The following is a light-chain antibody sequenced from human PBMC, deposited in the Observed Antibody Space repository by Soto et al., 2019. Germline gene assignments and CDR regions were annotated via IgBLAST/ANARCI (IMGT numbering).Light chain of an antibody. CDR3: GADHGSGSNFREV. J-gene: IGLJ1*01. CDR2: VGTGGIVG. Sequence: QPVLTQPPSASASLGASVTLTCTLSSGYSNYKVDWYQQRPGKGPRFVMRVGTGGIVGSKGDGIPDRFSVLGSGLNRYLTIKNIQEEDESDYHCGADHGSGSNFREVFGTGTQLTVL. CDR1: SGYSNYK. V-gene: IGLV9-49*01.